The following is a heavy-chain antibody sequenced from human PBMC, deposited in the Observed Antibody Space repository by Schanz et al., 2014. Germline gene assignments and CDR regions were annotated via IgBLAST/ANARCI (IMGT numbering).Heavy chain of an antibody. CDR3: ARGYDFWSGLRGGDD. J-gene: IGHJ4*02. CDR1: GGSLSGYY. Sequence: QVQLQQWGAGLLKPSETLSLSCAVYGGSLSGYYWGWVRQPPRKGLEWIGEINQSGRASYNPSLKRGVTISVEAANNQFSRKGTAVTAADTALYFCARGYDFWSGLRGGDDWGQGTLVTVSS. V-gene: IGHV4-34*01. D-gene: IGHD3-3*01. CDR2: INQSGRA.